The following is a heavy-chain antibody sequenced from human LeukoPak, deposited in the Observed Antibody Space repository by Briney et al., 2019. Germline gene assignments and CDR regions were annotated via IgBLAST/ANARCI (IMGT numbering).Heavy chain of an antibody. V-gene: IGHV4-38-2*01. Sequence: PSETLSLTCAVSGYSISNNYYWVWIRQPPGRGLEWIGSLYHSDSAYYNTSLRSRVSMSVDTSKNQFSLTLSFVTAADTAVYYCARQHDSYYYYYIDLWGSGTTVTVS. J-gene: IGHJ6*03. CDR2: LYHSDSA. CDR1: GYSISNNYY. CDR3: ARQHDSYYYYYIDL.